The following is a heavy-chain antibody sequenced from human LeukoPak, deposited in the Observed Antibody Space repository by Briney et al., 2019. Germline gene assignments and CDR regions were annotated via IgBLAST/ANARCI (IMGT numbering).Heavy chain of an antibody. Sequence: GGSLRLSCATSGFTFSNHWMHWVRHAPGKGLMWVSRINRDGSRTDYADSVKGRFTISRDDAKNTLYLQVNSLRAEDTAVYFCARGGSDTAMAHDYWGQGTLVTVSS. D-gene: IGHD5-18*01. J-gene: IGHJ4*02. CDR1: GFTFSNHW. CDR3: ARGGSDTAMAHDY. CDR2: INRDGSRT. V-gene: IGHV3-74*01.